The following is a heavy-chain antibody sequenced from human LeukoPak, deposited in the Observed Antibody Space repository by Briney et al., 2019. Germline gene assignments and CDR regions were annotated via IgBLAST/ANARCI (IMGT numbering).Heavy chain of an antibody. CDR3: ARGSTYYDSSGQVPFDY. CDR1: GFTFSSYS. J-gene: IGHJ4*02. V-gene: IGHV3-48*01. CDR2: ISGSSSTI. Sequence: GGSLRLSCAASGFTFSSYSMNWVRQAPGKGLEWGSYISGSSSTINYADSVKGRFTISRDNGKNTLYLQVNSLRAEDTAVYYCARGSTYYDSSGQVPFDYWGQGTLVTVSS. D-gene: IGHD3-22*01.